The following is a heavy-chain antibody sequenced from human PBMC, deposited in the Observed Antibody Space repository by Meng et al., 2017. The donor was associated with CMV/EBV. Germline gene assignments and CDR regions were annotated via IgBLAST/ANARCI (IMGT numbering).Heavy chain of an antibody. J-gene: IGHJ4*02. CDR1: VGTFSSYA. V-gene: IGHV1-69*05. CDR3: ARGARGQAADY. CDR2: IIPIFGTA. Sequence: SVKVSCKASVGTFSSYAISWVRQAPGQGLEWMGGIIPIFGTANYAQKFQGRVTITTDESTSTAYMGLSSLRSEDTAVYYCARGARGQAADYWGQGTLVTVSS. D-gene: IGHD2-15*01.